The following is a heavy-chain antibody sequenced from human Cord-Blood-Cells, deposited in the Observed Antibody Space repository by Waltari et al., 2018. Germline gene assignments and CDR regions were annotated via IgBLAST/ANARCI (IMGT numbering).Heavy chain of an antibody. D-gene: IGHD7-27*01. Sequence: QVQLQPWGAGLLKPSETLSLTCAVYGGSFSGYSWSWIRQPPGKGLEWIGEINHSGSTNYNPSLKSRVTISVDTSKNQFSLKLSSVTAADTAVYYCARHPPLTGFDYWGQGTLVTVSS. V-gene: IGHV4-34*01. CDR1: GGSFSGYS. J-gene: IGHJ4*02. CDR2: INHSGST. CDR3: ARHPPLTGFDY.